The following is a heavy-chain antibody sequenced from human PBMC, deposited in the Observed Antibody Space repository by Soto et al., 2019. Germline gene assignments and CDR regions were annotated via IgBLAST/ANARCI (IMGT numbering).Heavy chain of an antibody. J-gene: IGHJ4*02. CDR1: GGSFSGYY. Sequence: QVQLQQWGAGLLKPSETLSLTCAVYGGSFSGYYWSWIRQPPGKGLEWIGEINHSGSTNYNPSLKRRVTISVDTSKNQFSLKLSSVTAADTAVYYCARPGGQYDYIWGSYRTRQPYYFDYWGQGTLVTVSS. V-gene: IGHV4-34*01. CDR3: ARPGGQYDYIWGSYRTRQPYYFDY. D-gene: IGHD3-16*02. CDR2: INHSGST.